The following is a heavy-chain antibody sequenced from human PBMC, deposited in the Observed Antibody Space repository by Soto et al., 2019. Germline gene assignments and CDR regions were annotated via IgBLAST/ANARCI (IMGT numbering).Heavy chain of an antibody. Sequence: SETLSLTCAVSGYSISSGYYWGWIRQPPGKGLEWIGSIYHSGSTYYNPSLKSRVTISVDTSKNQFSLKLSSVTAADTAVYYCATIVGATPTPYYFDYWGQGTLVTVSS. J-gene: IGHJ4*02. CDR1: GYSISSGYY. CDR3: ATIVGATPTPYYFDY. V-gene: IGHV4-38-2*01. D-gene: IGHD1-26*01. CDR2: IYHSGST.